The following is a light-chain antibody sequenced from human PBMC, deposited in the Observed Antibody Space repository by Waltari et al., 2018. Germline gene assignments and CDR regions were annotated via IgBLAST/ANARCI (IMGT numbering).Light chain of an antibody. CDR1: SSDVGGYNY. CDR2: EVS. CDR3: SSYAGSNSHV. Sequence: QSALTQPPSASGSPGQSVTMSCTGTSSDVGGYNYVSWYQQHPGTVPKLIIYEVSERPAGVPHRFSGSKSGNTASLTVSGLQAEDEADYYCSSYAGSNSHVFGTGTRVTVI. V-gene: IGLV2-8*01. J-gene: IGLJ1*01.